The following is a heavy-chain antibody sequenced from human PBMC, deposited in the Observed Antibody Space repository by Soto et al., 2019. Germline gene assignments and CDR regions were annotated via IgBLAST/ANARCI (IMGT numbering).Heavy chain of an antibody. CDR2: IVVGSGNT. J-gene: IGHJ6*01. V-gene: IGHV1-58*01. CDR3: AAGAATPKLSYYGMDV. CDR1: GFTFTSSA. Sequence: SVKVSCKASGFTFTSSAVQWVRQARGQRLEWIGWIVVGSGNTNYAQKFQERVTITRDMSTSTAYMELSSLRSEDTAVYYCAAGAATPKLSYYGMDVWGQGTTVTVSS. D-gene: IGHD2-15*01.